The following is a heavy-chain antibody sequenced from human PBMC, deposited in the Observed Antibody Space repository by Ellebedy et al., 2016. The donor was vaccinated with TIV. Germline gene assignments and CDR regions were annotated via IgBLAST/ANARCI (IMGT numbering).Heavy chain of an antibody. CDR2: ISYDGRNK. CDR1: GFIFSSYA. Sequence: GESLKISXAASGFIFSSYAIHWVRQAPGKGLESVALISYDGRNKFYADSVKGRFTISRDNSKNTLYLQMNSLRAEDTAVYYCARDVAHYGGNSKYNWFDPWGQGTLVTVSS. J-gene: IGHJ5*02. D-gene: IGHD4-23*01. CDR3: ARDVAHYGGNSKYNWFDP. V-gene: IGHV3-30*04.